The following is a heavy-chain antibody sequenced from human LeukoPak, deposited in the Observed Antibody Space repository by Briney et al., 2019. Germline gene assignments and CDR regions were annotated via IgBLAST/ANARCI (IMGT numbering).Heavy chain of an antibody. V-gene: IGHV3-7*01. J-gene: IGHJ4*02. D-gene: IGHD3-22*01. CDR3: AREYYYDSSGYYLGLDY. CDR2: IKQDGSEK. Sequence: GGSLRLSCAASGFTFSSYWMSWVRQAPGKGLEWVANIKQDGSEKYYVDSVKGRLTISRDNAKNSLYLQMNSLRAEDTAVYYCAREYYYDSSGYYLGLDYWGQGTLVTVSS. CDR1: GFTFSSYW.